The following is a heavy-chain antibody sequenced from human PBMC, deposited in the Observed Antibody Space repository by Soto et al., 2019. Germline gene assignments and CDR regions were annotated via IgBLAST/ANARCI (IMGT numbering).Heavy chain of an antibody. J-gene: IGHJ4*02. D-gene: IGHD2-8*02. CDR3: ARDGGTVVYGFDS. CDR2: IWYDGSNK. V-gene: IGHV3-33*01. CDR1: GFTFSTYG. Sequence: QVQLVESGGGVVQPGRSLRLSCVASGFTFSTYGMHWVRQAPGKGLEWVALIWYDGSNKYYADSVKGRFIISSDNSKSTLYLQVNSLRVEDTAVYYCARDGGTVVYGFDSWGQGTLVTVSS.